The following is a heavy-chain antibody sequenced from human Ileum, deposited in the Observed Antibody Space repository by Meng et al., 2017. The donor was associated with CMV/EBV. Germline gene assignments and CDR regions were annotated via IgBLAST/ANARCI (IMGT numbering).Heavy chain of an antibody. CDR1: GFTISNNY. D-gene: IGHD1-26*01. V-gene: IGHV3-53*01. Sequence: GGSLRLSCAASGFTISNNYMIWVRQAPGKGLEWVSLIYSGGSTHYADSVKSRFTISRDTSKNTLYLQMNRLRAEDTAVYHCARDIGVWGQGTLVTVSS. CDR3: ARDIGV. J-gene: IGHJ4*02. CDR2: IYSGGST.